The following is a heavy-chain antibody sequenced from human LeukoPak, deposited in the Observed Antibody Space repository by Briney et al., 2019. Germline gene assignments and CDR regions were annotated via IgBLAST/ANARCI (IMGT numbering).Heavy chain of an antibody. CDR2: IYYSGST. V-gene: IGHV4-31*03. Sequence: TTSETLSLTCTVSGGSISSGGYYWSWIRQHPGKGLEWIGYIYYSGSTYYNPSLESRVTISVDTSKNQFSLKLSSVTAADTAVYYCARAGGDCSGGSCYSTHFDYWGQGTLVTVSS. CDR3: ARAGGDCSGGSCYSTHFDY. J-gene: IGHJ4*02. D-gene: IGHD2-15*01. CDR1: GGSISSGGYY.